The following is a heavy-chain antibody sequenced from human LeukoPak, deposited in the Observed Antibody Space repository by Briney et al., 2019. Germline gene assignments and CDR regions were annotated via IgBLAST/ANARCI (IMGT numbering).Heavy chain of an antibody. D-gene: IGHD4-11*01. CDR2: LQSDGITT. CDR3: ADSNYWYPVDY. CDR1: GFTFSSYW. Sequence: GGSLRLSCAASGFTFSSYWMHWVRQAPGKGLVWVSCLQSDGITTSYADSVKGRFTISRDNAKNTLYLQMNSLRADDTGIYYCADSNYWYPVDYWGRGTLVTVSS. V-gene: IGHV3-74*01. J-gene: IGHJ4*02.